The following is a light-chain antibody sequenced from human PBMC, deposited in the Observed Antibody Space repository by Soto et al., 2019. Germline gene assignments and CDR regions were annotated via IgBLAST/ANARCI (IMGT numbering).Light chain of an antibody. Sequence: IQMTQSPSSVSASVGDSVTITCRASQLISSWLAWYQVKPGKAPKLLIYGASNRESGVPSRFSGSESGTLFTLTINCLQPEDFATYYCPQASSFPLTFGGGTEVEV. CDR3: PQASSFPLT. CDR2: GAS. V-gene: IGKV1-12*01. CDR1: QLISSW. J-gene: IGKJ4*01.